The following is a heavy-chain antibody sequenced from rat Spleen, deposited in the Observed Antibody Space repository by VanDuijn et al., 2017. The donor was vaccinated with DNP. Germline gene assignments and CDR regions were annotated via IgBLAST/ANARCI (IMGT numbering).Heavy chain of an antibody. CDR3: TREREPSNNPYYFDY. J-gene: IGHJ2*01. CDR1: GFSLISKS. Sequence: QVQLKESGPGLVQPSQTLSLTCTVSGFSLISKSVSWVRQPPGKGLEWMGTMWSGGTTDYNPALKSRLSISRDTSKSQVFLGMNSLQTEDTAIYFCTREREPSNNPYYFDYWGQGVMVTVSS. D-gene: IGHD1-10*01. CDR2: MWSGGTT. V-gene: IGHV2-15*01.